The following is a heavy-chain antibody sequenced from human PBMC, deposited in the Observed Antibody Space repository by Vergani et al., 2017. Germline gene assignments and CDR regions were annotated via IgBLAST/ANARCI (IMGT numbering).Heavy chain of an antibody. V-gene: IGHV3-21*01. Sequence: EVQLVESGGGLVKPGGSLRLSCAASGFTFSSYSMNWVRQAPGKGLEWVSPISSSSSYIYYADSVKGRFTISRDNAKNSLYLQMNSLRAEDTAVYYCARDMVHIVVVTATYYYYYGMDVWGQGTTVTVSS. CDR3: ARDMVHIVVVTATYYYYYGMDV. CDR2: ISSSSSYI. CDR1: GFTFSSYS. J-gene: IGHJ6*02. D-gene: IGHD2-21*02.